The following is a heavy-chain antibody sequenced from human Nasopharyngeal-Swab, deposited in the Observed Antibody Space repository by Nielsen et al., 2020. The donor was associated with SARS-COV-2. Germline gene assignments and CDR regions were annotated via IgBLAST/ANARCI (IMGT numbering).Heavy chain of an antibody. CDR1: GFTFDDYA. CDR3: AKDISGGYGQYYYGMDV. CDR2: ISWNSGSI. Sequence: GGSLGLSCAASGFTFDDYAMHWVRQAPGKGLEWVSGISWNSGSIGYADSVKGRFTISRDNAKNSLYLQMNSLRAEDTALYYCAKDISGGYGQYYYGMDVWGQGTTVTVSS. D-gene: IGHD5-12*01. J-gene: IGHJ6*02. V-gene: IGHV3-9*01.